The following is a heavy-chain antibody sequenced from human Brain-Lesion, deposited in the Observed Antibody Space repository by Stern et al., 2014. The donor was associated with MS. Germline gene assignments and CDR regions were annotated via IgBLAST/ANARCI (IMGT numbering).Heavy chain of an antibody. CDR3: ARRGDSSSSGFDY. Sequence: VQLVESGAEVKKPGESLKISCEGSGYRFTSNWIGWVRQMPGKGLEWMGIIWSGDSDTRYSPSFQGQVTISANKPISTAYLQWSSLQASDTAMYYCARRGDSSSSGFDYWGQGTLVIVSS. CDR1: GYRFTSNW. J-gene: IGHJ4*02. CDR2: IWSGDSDT. V-gene: IGHV5-51*01. D-gene: IGHD6-6*01.